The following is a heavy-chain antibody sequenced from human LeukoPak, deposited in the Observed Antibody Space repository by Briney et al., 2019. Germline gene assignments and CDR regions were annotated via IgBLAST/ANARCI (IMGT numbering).Heavy chain of an antibody. V-gene: IGHV4-31*03. Sequence: SETLSLTCTVSGGSISSGSFYWSWIRQHPGKGLEWIGYIYYSGSTYYNPPLKSRVTISVDTPKNQFSLRLSSVTAADTAVYYCATHYDSSGYYYLFYFDYWGQGTLVTVSS. D-gene: IGHD3-22*01. CDR2: IYYSGST. CDR1: GGSISSGSFY. J-gene: IGHJ4*02. CDR3: ATHYDSSGYYYLFYFDY.